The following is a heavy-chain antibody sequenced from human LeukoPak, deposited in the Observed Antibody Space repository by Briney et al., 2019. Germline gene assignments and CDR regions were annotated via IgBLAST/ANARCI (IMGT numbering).Heavy chain of an antibody. J-gene: IGHJ4*02. CDR2: MNPNSGNT. CDR1: EYTFTSYD. V-gene: IGHV1-8*03. D-gene: IGHD6-13*01. CDR3: ARAAAGTSDVDY. Sequence: ASVKVSCKASEYTFTSYDINWVRQATGQGLEWMGWMNPNSGNTGYAQKFQGRVTITRNTSISTAYMELSSLRSEDTAVYYCARAAAGTSDVDYWGQGTLVTVSS.